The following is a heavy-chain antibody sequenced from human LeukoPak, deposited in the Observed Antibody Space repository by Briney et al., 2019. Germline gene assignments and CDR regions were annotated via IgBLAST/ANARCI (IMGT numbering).Heavy chain of an antibody. CDR3: AKDRKGGYSGYVDKLTFQH. CDR2: ISGTGGST. D-gene: IGHD5-12*01. V-gene: IGHV3-23*01. CDR1: GFTFSSYA. J-gene: IGHJ1*01. Sequence: PGGSLRLSCAASGFTFSSYAMSWVRQAPGKGLEWVSAISGTGGSTYYADSVKGRFTISRDNSKNTLYLQMNSLRAEDTAVYYCAKDRKGGYSGYVDKLTFQHWGQGTLVTVSS.